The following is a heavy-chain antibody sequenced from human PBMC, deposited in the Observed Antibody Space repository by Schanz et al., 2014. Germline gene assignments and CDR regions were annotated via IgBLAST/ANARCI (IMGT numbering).Heavy chain of an antibody. Sequence: QVQLVQSGAEVKKPGASVKVSCKASGYTFTSHGISWVRQAPGQGLEWMGRIVPIAGITNYAQRFQGRVTITADKSSDTAYMELSSLRSEDTAVYYCAKHVRSLTGNDYWGQGTLVTVSS. D-gene: IGHD3-9*01. V-gene: IGHV1-18*01. CDR3: AKHVRSLTGNDY. J-gene: IGHJ4*02. CDR1: GYTFTSHG. CDR2: IVPIAGIT.